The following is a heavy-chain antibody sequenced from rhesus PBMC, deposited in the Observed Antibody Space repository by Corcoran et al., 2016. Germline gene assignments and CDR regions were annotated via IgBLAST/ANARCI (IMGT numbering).Heavy chain of an antibody. CDR1: GASIRSYW. Sequence: QVQLQESGPGLVKPSETLSLTCTVSGASIRSYWWRWIRQPHGQGLEWIGEINGNSGSTNYNPSLKSRVTISRDTSKNQFSLKLSSVTAADTAVYYCAIGDCTSTTCYGYWGQGVLVTVSS. J-gene: IGHJ4*01. CDR2: INGNSGST. V-gene: IGHV4-80*01. D-gene: IGHD2-2*01. CDR3: AIGDCTSTTCYGY.